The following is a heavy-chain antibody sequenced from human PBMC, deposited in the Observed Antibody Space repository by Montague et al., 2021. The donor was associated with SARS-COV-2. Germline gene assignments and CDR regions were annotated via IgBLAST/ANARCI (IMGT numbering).Heavy chain of an antibody. CDR1: GGSFSGYY. V-gene: IGHV4-34*01. D-gene: IGHD3-3*01. CDR2: INDSGST. J-gene: IGHJ6*03. Sequence: SKTLSLTCAVYGGSFSGYYWSWIRQPPGRGLEWIGEINDSGSTYYNPSLKSRVTISVDTSKNQFSLKLSSVTAADTAVYYCARGRAARSITIFGAVNPAIRYYYYMDVWGKGTTVTVSS. CDR3: ARGRAARSITIFGAVNPAIRYYYYMDV.